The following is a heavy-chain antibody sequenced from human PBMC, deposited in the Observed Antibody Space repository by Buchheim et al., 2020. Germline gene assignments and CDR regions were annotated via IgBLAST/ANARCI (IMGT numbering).Heavy chain of an antibody. CDR2: ISSSGNTI. Sequence: EVQLVESGGGLVQPGGSLRLSCAASGFTFSSYEMNWVRQAPGKGLEWVSYISSSGNTIYYADSVKGRFTISRDNAKNSLYLQMNSLRAEDTAVYYCARELRTHYYYGMDVWGQGTT. CDR1: GFTFSSYE. J-gene: IGHJ6*02. V-gene: IGHV3-48*03. CDR3: ARELRTHYYYGMDV. D-gene: IGHD5-12*01.